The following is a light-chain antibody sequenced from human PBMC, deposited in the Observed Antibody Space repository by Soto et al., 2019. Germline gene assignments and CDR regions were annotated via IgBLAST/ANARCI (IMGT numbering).Light chain of an antibody. Sequence: DIQMTQSPSSVSAAIGDRVTITCRASQDVGTWVAWYQQQPGKPPKLLIYGASGLHTEVPSRFSGSGSGKEFTLTFSALHPEDFATYFCLQPHSFPLTFGGGTNVDIK. V-gene: IGKV1-12*01. CDR1: QDVGTW. J-gene: IGKJ4*01. CDR2: GAS. CDR3: LQPHSFPLT.